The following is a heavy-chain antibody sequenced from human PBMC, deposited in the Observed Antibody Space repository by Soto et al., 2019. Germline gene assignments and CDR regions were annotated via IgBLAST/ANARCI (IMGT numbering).Heavy chain of an antibody. J-gene: IGHJ6*02. Sequence: QVQLVQSGAEVKKPGSSVKVSCKASVGTFSSYAISWVRQAPGQGLEWMGGIIPIFGTANYAQKFQGRVTITADESTSTSYMELSSLRSEDTAVYYCARKGYCSSTSCSNYYYGMDVWGQGTTVTVSS. D-gene: IGHD2-2*01. CDR1: VGTFSSYA. CDR3: ARKGYCSSTSCSNYYYGMDV. V-gene: IGHV1-69*01. CDR2: IIPIFGTA.